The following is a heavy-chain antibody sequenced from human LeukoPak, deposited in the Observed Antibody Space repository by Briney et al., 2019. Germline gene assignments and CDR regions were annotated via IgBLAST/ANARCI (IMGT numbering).Heavy chain of an antibody. CDR1: GGSFSGYY. J-gene: IGHJ5*02. CDR3: ARRPHYDILTGYYGSNGFDP. Sequence: SETLSLTCAVYGGSFSGYYWSWIRQPPGKGLEWIGEINHSGSTNYNPSLKSRVTISVDTSKNQFSLKLSSVTAADTAVYYCARRPHYDILTGYYGSNGFDPWGQGTLVTVSS. CDR2: INHSGST. D-gene: IGHD3-9*01. V-gene: IGHV4-34*01.